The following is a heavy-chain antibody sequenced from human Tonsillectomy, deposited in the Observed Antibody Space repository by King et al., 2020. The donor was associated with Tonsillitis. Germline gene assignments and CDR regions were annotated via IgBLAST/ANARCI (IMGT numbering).Heavy chain of an antibody. CDR2: IYYTGST. J-gene: IGHJ4*02. V-gene: IGHV4-39*02. D-gene: IGHD3-16*02. Sequence: QLQESGPGLVKPSETLSLTCTVSGGSISSSSYYWGWIRQPPGKGLEWIGSIYYTGSTYSNPSLKSRLTISVDTSKNQFSLKLSSLTAADTAVYYCAREYYDYLWGSYRSPPDYWGQGTLVTVSS. CDR1: GGSISSSSYY. CDR3: AREYYDYLWGSYRSPPDY.